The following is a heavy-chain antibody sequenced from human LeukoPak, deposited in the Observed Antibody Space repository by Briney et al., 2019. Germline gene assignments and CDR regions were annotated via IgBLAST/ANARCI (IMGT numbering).Heavy chain of an antibody. J-gene: IGHJ4*02. CDR2: IYSGGNT. CDR3: ARSYYDSSGYYYWAYYFDY. CDR1: GFTFSDYY. V-gene: IGHV3-53*01. D-gene: IGHD3-22*01. Sequence: PGGSLRLSCAASGFTFSDYYMSWVRQAPGKGLEWVSVIYSGGNTYYADSVKGRFTISRDNSKNTLYLQMNSLRAEDTAVYYCARSYYDSSGYYYWAYYFDYWGQGTLVTVSS.